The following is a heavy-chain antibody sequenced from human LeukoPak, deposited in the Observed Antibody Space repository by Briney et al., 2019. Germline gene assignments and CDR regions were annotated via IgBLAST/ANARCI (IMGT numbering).Heavy chain of an antibody. D-gene: IGHD3-22*01. J-gene: IGHJ4*02. CDR3: ARDSPRLWDMIVVVIKYYFDY. CDR1: GFTFSNAW. V-gene: IGHV3-15*01. Sequence: PGGSLRLSCAASGFTFSNAWMSWVRQAPGKGLEWVGRIKSKTDGGTTDYAAPVKGRFTISRDNSKNTLYLQMNSLRAEDTAVYYCARDSPRLWDMIVVVIKYYFDYWGQGTLVTVSS. CDR2: IKSKTDGGTT.